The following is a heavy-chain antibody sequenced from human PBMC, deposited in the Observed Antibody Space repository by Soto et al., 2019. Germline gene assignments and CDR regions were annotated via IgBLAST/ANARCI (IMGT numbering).Heavy chain of an antibody. V-gene: IGHV4-31*03. CDR1: GGSISSGGYY. CDR3: ARDNIGSSWLSHDAFDI. D-gene: IGHD6-13*01. CDR2: IYYSGST. J-gene: IGHJ3*02. Sequence: SETLSLTCTVSGGSISSGGYYWSWIRQHPGKGLEWIGYIYYSGSTYYNPSLKSRVTISVDTSKNQFSLKLSSVTAADTAVYYCARDNIGSSWLSHDAFDIWGRGTMVTVSS.